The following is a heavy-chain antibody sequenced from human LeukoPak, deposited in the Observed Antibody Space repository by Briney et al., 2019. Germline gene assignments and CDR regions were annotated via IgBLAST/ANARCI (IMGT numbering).Heavy chain of an antibody. CDR1: GYTFTSYG. CDR2: ISAYNGNT. V-gene: IGHV1-18*01. Sequence: ASVKVSFKASGYTFTSYGISWVRQAPGQGLEWMGWISAYNGNTNYAQKLQGRVTMTTDTSTSTAYMELRSLRSDDTAVYYCARSGGYYDILTGYYYFDYWGQGTLVTVSS. J-gene: IGHJ4*02. D-gene: IGHD3-9*01. CDR3: ARSGGYYDILTGYYYFDY.